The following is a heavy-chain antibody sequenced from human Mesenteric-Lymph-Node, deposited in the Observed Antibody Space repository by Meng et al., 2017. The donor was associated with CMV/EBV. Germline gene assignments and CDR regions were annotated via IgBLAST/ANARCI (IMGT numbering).Heavy chain of an antibody. Sequence: ASVKVSCKASGYTFTTYGISWVRQAPGQGLEWMGWISAYNGNTNYAQKLQGRVTMTTVTSTSTVSMELRSLRSDDTAVYYCARGSGTYYGKFLAFDIWGQGTMVTVSS. CDR3: ARGSGTYYGKFLAFDI. V-gene: IGHV1-18*01. CDR1: GYTFTTYG. D-gene: IGHD1-26*01. CDR2: ISAYNGNT. J-gene: IGHJ3*02.